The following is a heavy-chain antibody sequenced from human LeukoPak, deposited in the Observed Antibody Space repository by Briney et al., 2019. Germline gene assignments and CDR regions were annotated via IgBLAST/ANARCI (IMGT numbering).Heavy chain of an antibody. Sequence: PGGSLRLSCEASGFTFSTYAMSWVRQAPGKGLEWVSTISGSDNSTYYADSVKGRFTISRDNSKNTLYLQMNSLRAEDTAVYYCAKDSIEYSSGWYYYYYYTDVWGKGTTVTVSS. J-gene: IGHJ6*03. CDR1: GFTFSTYA. V-gene: IGHV3-23*01. D-gene: IGHD6-19*01. CDR3: AKDSIEYSSGWYYYYYYTDV. CDR2: ISGSDNST.